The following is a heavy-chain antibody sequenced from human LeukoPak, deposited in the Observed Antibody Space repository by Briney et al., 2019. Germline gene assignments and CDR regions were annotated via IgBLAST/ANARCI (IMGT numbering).Heavy chain of an antibody. CDR2: ISGSSSAT. V-gene: IGHV3-48*02. D-gene: IGHD2-21*01. Sequence: GGSLRLSCAASGFSSSSSNMNWVRQAPGKGLEWVSYISGSSSATDYADSVKGRFTISRDNAKNSLYLQMDSLRDDDTAVYYCAREYSGIDYWGQGTLVTVSS. J-gene: IGHJ4*02. CDR3: AREYSGIDY. CDR1: GFSSSSSN.